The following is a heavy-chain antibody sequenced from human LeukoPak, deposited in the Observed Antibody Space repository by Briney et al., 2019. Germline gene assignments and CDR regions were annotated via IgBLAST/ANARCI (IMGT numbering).Heavy chain of an antibody. CDR1: GYTFTGYY. V-gene: IGHV1-2*02. CDR2: INPNSGGT. D-gene: IGHD3-16*01. CDR3: ARAYTSPNGPY. J-gene: IGHJ4*02. Sequence: GASVKVSCKASGYTFTGYYMHWVRQAPGQGLEWMGWINPNSGGTNYAQKFHGRVTMTRDTSITTAYMGLNRLRSDDTAVYYCARAYTSPNGPYWGQGTLVIVSS.